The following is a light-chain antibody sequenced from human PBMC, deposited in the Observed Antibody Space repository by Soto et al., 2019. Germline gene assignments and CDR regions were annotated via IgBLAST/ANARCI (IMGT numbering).Light chain of an antibody. CDR1: STDVGKYDY. V-gene: IGLV2-8*01. J-gene: IGLJ1*01. Sequence: QSVLTQPPSASGSPGQSVTISCTGSSTDVGKYDYVSWFQQRPGKAPKLIIFEVSQRPSGVPDRFSGSKSGSTASLTVSGLQPDDEADYFCNSYVAGSNVFGTGTKLTVL. CDR2: EVS. CDR3: NSYVAGSNV.